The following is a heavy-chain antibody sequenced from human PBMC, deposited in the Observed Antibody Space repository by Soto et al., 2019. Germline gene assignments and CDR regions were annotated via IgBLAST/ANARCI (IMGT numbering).Heavy chain of an antibody. CDR3: AKVTKRAAAGRYEYYKYGMDV. CDR1: GFAFSTYA. D-gene: IGHD6-13*01. J-gene: IGHJ6*02. Sequence: QTGGSLSLSCAASGFAFSTYAMTWVRQAPGKGLEWVSVISGSGGSSYYAASVKGRFTISRDNSKNTLYLQMNGLRAEDTALYYCAKVTKRAAAGRYEYYKYGMDVWGQGTTVTVSS. V-gene: IGHV3-23*01. CDR2: ISGSGGSS.